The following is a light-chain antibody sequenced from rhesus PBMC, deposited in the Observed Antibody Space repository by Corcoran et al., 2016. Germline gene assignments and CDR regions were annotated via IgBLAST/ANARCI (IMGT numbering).Light chain of an antibody. V-gene: IGKV1-33*02. CDR3: QQQNSNPRT. CDR2: AAS. CDR1: QGISNW. J-gene: IGKJ1*01. Sequence: DIQMTQSPSSLSASVGDRVTITCQASQGISNWLAWYQQQPGKAPKLLIYAASSLQSGVPSRSSGSGAGTELTLTIISLQHEDFATYYCQQQNSNPRTFGQGTKVEIK.